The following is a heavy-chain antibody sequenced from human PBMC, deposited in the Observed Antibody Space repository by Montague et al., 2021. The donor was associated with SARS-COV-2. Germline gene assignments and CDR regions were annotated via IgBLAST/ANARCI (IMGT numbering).Heavy chain of an antibody. V-gene: IGHV6-1*01. CDR1: GDSVAINVAT. CDR2: TYYMSKRYN. J-gene: IGHJ4*02. D-gene: IGHD2-2*01. CDR3: ARIPVGSKYYFDF. Sequence: CAISGDSVAINVATWNWDKQSPSRGLEWLGRTYYMSKRYNDYAESVKSRITIDPDTSKHQFSLHLNSVTPEDTAVYYCARIPVGSKYYFDFWGQGTLVTVSS.